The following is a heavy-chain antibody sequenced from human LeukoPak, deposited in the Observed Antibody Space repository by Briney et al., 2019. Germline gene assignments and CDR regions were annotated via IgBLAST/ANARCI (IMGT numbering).Heavy chain of an antibody. D-gene: IGHD3-3*01. V-gene: IGHV3-49*04. CDR3: TTLWSGPPSHP. Sequence: GGSLRLSCTASGFTFGDYAMSWVRQAPGKGLEWVGFIRSKAYGGTTEYAASVKGRFTISRDDSKSIAYLQMNSLKTEDTAVYYCTTLWSGPPSHPWGQGTLVTVSS. J-gene: IGHJ5*02. CDR1: GFTFGDYA. CDR2: IRSKAYGGTT.